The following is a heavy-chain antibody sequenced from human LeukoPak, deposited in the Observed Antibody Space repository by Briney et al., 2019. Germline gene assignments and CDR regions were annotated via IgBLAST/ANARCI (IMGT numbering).Heavy chain of an antibody. CDR3: ASIWFGAPRGY. J-gene: IGHJ4*02. V-gene: IGHV3-23*01. D-gene: IGHD3-10*01. Sequence: TGGSLRLSCAASGFTFSSYAMSWVRQAPGKGLEWVSAISGSGGSTYYADSVKGRFTISRDNSKNTLYLQMNSLRAEDTAVYYCASIWFGAPRGYWGQGTLVTVSS. CDR1: GFTFSSYA. CDR2: ISGSGGST.